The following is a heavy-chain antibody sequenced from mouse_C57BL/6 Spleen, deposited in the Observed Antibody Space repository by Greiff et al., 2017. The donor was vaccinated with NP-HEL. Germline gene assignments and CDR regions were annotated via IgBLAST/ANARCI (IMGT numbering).Heavy chain of an antibody. V-gene: IGHV10-1*01. Sequence: DVKLVESGGGLVQPKGSLKLSCAASGFSFNTYAMNWVRQAPGKGLEWVARIRSKSNNYATYYADSVKDRFTISRDDSESMLYLQMNNLKTEDTAMYYCVGDYGLAWFAYWGQGTLVTVSA. J-gene: IGHJ3*01. CDR2: IRSKSNNYAT. CDR3: VGDYGLAWFAY. CDR1: GFSFNTYA. D-gene: IGHD2-4*01.